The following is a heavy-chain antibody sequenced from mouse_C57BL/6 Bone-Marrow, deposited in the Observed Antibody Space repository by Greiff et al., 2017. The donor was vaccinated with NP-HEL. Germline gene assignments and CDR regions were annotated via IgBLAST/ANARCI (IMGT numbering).Heavy chain of an antibody. CDR2: LNPYNGGT. D-gene: IGHD2-12*01. CDR1: GYTFTDYY. J-gene: IGHJ1*03. V-gene: IGHV1-19*01. CDR3: ATPAYYSPYWYFDV. Sequence: VQLQQSGPVLVKPGASVKMSCKASGYTFTDYYMNWVKQSHGKSLEWIGVLNPYNGGTSYNQEFKGKATLTVDKSSSSAYMELNSLTSEDSAVYYCATPAYYSPYWYFDVGGTGTTVSVSS.